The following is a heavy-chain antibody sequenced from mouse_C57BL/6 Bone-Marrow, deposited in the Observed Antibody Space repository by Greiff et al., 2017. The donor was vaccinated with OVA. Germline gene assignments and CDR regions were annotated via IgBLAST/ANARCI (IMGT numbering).Heavy chain of an antibody. CDR1: GYTFTSYW. CDR3: AREKGGYYVDYYAMDY. Sequence: QVQLQQPGAELVRPGSSVKLSCKASGYTFTSYWMDWVKQRPGQGLEWIGNIYPSDSETHYNQKFKDKATLTVDKSSSTAYMQLSSLTSEDSAVYYCAREKGGYYVDYYAMDYWGQGTSVTVSS. D-gene: IGHD2-3*01. J-gene: IGHJ4*01. V-gene: IGHV1-61*01. CDR2: IYPSDSET.